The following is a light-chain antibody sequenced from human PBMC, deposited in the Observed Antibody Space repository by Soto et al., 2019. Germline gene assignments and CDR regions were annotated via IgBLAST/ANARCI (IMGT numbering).Light chain of an antibody. V-gene: IGKV3-15*01. CDR2: GAS. CDR1: QSVSSY. J-gene: IGKJ1*01. Sequence: EILMTQSPATLSVSPGERVTLSSRASQSVSSYLAWYQQKPGQPPRLLIYGASTRATGIPARFSGSGSGTEFTLTISSLQSEDVAVYYCQQYNNWSPWTFGQGTKVDI. CDR3: QQYNNWSPWT.